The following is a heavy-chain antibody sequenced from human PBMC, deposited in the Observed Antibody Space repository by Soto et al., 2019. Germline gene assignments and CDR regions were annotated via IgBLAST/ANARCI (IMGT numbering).Heavy chain of an antibody. CDR3: ARETTRVRGVTDNWFEP. CDR2: IYTSGST. J-gene: IGHJ5*02. D-gene: IGHD3-10*01. CDR1: ACCISSYY. V-gene: IGHV4-4*07. Sequence: SGTLSLTGTAAACCISSYYWSWIRQPGGRGLVWIGRIYTSGSTNYSPSIKGRVTMSVDTSKNQFSLKLSSVTAADTAVYHCARETTRVRGVTDNWFEPWGQGTLVTVSS.